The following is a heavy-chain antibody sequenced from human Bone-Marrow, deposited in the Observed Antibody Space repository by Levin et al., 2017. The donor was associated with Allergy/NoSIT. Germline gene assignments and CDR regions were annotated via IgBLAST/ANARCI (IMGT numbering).Heavy chain of an antibody. CDR1: GFTFSSYS. CDR2: ISSSSSTI. Sequence: PGGSLRLSCAASGFTFSSYSMNWVRQAPGKGLEWVSYISSSSSTIYYADSVKGRFTISRDNAKNSLYLQMNSLRDEDTAVYYCARDPGPGGTVTTNYYYGMDVWGQGTTVTVSS. J-gene: IGHJ6*02. CDR3: ARDPGPGGTVTTNYYYGMDV. V-gene: IGHV3-48*02. D-gene: IGHD4-17*01.